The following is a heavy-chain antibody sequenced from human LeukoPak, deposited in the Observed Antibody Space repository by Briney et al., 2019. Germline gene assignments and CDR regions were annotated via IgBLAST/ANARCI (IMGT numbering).Heavy chain of an antibody. D-gene: IGHD3-22*01. V-gene: IGHV1-18*01. Sequence: ASVKVSCKASGYTFTSYGISWVRQAPGQGLEWMGWISAYNGNTNYAQKLQGRVTMTTDTSTSTAYMELRSLRAEDTAVYYCARPPYYYDSSAHNWFDPWGQGTLVTVSS. J-gene: IGHJ5*02. CDR1: GYTFTSYG. CDR3: ARPPYYYDSSAHNWFDP. CDR2: ISAYNGNT.